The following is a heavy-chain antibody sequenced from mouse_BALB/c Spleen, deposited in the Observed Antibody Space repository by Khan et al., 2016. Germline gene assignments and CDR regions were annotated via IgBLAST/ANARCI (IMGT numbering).Heavy chain of an antibody. D-gene: IGHD2-1*01. CDR3: ARHGNYIYLDY. CDR1: GFAFSRYW. J-gene: IGHJ4*01. CDR2: INPDSSTI. V-gene: IGHV4-1*02. Sequence: EVKLLESGGGLVQPGGSLKLSCAASGFAFSRYWMSWVRQAPGKGLEWIGEINPDSSTINYTPSLKDKFIISRDNATNTLYLQMSKVRSEDTALYYCARHGNYIYLDYWGQGTSVTVSS.